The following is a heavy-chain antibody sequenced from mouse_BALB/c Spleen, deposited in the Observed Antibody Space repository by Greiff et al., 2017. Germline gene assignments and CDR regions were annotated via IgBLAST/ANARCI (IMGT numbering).Heavy chain of an antibody. Sequence: EVKLMESGPELGKPGASVKISCKASGYSFTGYNMYWVKQSHRKSLEWIGYIDPYNGGTSYNQKSKGKATLTVDKSSSTAYMHLNSLTSEDSAIYYCARGDYRALFAYWGQGTLVTVSA. J-gene: IGHJ3*01. D-gene: IGHD2-14*01. CDR3: ARGDYRALFAY. CDR1: GYSFTGYN. CDR2: IDPYNGGT. V-gene: IGHV1S135*01.